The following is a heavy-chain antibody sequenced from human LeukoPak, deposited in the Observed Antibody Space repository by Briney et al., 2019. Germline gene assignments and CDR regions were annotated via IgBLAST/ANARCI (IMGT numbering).Heavy chain of an antibody. D-gene: IGHD2-15*01. CDR1: GYTPTELS. Sequence: ASVKVSCKVSGYTPTELSMHWVRQAPGKGLEWMGGFDPEDGETIYAQKFQGRVTMTEDTSTDTAYMELSSLRSEDTAVYYCATVPLFCSGGSCYMWFDPWGQGTLVTVSS. J-gene: IGHJ5*02. V-gene: IGHV1-24*01. CDR3: ATVPLFCSGGSCYMWFDP. CDR2: FDPEDGET.